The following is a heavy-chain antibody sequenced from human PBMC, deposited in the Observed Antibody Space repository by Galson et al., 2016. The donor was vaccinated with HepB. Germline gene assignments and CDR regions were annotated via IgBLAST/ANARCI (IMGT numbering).Heavy chain of an antibody. CDR1: GFTFRSYV. V-gene: IGHV3-30*04. CDR2: TSSDERVK. D-gene: IGHD1-26*01. J-gene: IGHJ5*02. Sequence: SLRLSCAASGFTFRSYVTHWVRHPPGKGLEWVAVTSSDERVKLYADSVRGRFTISRDTSKNTVYLQMNSLRPEDTAVYYCARDQGWEGGWFDPWGQGTLVTVSS. CDR3: ARDQGWEGGWFDP.